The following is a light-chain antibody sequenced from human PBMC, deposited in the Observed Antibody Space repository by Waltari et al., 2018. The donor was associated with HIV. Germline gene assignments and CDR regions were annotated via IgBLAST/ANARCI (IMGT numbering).Light chain of an antibody. CDR1: NLGSKK. CDR3: QVWDSDSDHV. V-gene: IGLV3-21*01. J-gene: IGLJ1*01. Sequence: SYVLTQPPSVSVAPGETATITCAGNNLGSKKAHWYQQRPGQAPILVIYYDNERPSGIPERFSGSNSGNTATLTIRRVEVADEADYYCQVWDSDSDHVFGPGTEVTVL. CDR2: YDN.